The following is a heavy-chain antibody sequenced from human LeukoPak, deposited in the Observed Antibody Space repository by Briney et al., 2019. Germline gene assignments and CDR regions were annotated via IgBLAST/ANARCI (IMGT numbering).Heavy chain of an antibody. D-gene: IGHD5-24*01. CDR1: GGSVSDYY. V-gene: IGHV4-59*02. CDR3: ARVRRGYNYHYYYYYYMDV. J-gene: IGHJ6*03. Sequence: SETLSLTCTVSGGSVSDYYWSWIRQSPGKGLEWIGYIYYTGTSYNPSLKSRVTISADTPKNQFSLNLSSVTAADTAVYYCARVRRGYNYHYYYYYYMDVWGKGTTVTISS. CDR2: IYYTGT.